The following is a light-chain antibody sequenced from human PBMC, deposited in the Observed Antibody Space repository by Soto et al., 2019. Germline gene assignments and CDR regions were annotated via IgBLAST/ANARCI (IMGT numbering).Light chain of an antibody. CDR3: SSFTTSTTLYV. V-gene: IGLV2-14*01. CDR2: KVS. CDR1: SSDIGGYNY. Sequence: QSALTQPASVSGSPGQSITISCTGTSSDIGGYNYVSWYQQHPGKVPKLIIFKVSTRPSGVSNRFSGSKSGNTASLTISGLQADDEADYYCSSFTTSTTLYVFGTGTKLTVL. J-gene: IGLJ1*01.